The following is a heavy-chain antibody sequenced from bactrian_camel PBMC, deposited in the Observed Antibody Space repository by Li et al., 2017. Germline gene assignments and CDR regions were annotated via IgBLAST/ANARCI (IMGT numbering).Heavy chain of an antibody. D-gene: IGHD4*01. J-gene: IGHJ6*01. CDR1: GDTYSTYC. Sequence: HVQLVESGGGPVQAGGSLRLSCTASGDTYSTYCMAWFRQAPGKEREGVAAAGDDDETSYADSVKGRFTTTKDSAKNTLTLQMDSLQPEDTATYYCAANKPPCYYSTTDAAQATDFHYWGQGTQVTVS. CDR2: AGDDDET. CDR3: AANKPPCYYSTTDAAQATDFHY. V-gene: IGHV3S26*01.